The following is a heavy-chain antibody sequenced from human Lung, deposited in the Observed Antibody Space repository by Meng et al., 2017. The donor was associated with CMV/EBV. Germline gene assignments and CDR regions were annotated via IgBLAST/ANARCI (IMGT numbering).Heavy chain of an antibody. Sequence: VMVGEWGPGLGKPWGPLFLPGLVSWGPPSSRNWWSWVRQPPGKGLECIGEIYHSGSTNYNPSLKSRVTISVDESKNQFSLRLSSVTAADTAVYYCARVGAYCGGDCYHPRWGQGTLVTVSS. CDR2: IYHSGST. J-gene: IGHJ4*02. CDR3: ARVGAYCGGDCYHPR. D-gene: IGHD2-21*02. V-gene: IGHV4-4*02. CDR1: WGPPSSRNW.